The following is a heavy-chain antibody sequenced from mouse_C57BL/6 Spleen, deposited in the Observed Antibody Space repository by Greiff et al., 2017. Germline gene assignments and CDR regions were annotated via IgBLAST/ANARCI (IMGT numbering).Heavy chain of an antibody. CDR2: ISYDGSN. D-gene: IGHD1-1*01. V-gene: IGHV3-6*01. J-gene: IGHJ1*03. CDR3: ARDNLRYFDV. Sequence: DVQLQESGPGLVKPSQSLSLTCSVTGYSITSGYYWNWIRQFPGNKLEWMGYISYDGSNNYNPSLKNRISITRDTSKNQFFLKLNSVTTEDTATYYGARDNLRYFDVWGTGTTVTVSS. CDR1: GYSITSGYY.